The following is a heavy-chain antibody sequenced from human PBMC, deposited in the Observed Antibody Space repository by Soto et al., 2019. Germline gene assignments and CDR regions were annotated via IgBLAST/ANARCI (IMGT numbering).Heavy chain of an antibody. J-gene: IGHJ4*02. CDR3: AKTFRPTTYYYGSGSYSLRPFDY. Sequence: PSETLSLTCTVSGGSISSSSYYWGWIRQPPGKGLEWIGSIYYSGSTYYNPSLKSRVTISVDTSKNQFSLKLSSVTAADTAVYYCAKTFRPTTYYYGSGSYSLRPFDYWGQGTLVTVSS. CDR1: GGSISSSSYY. V-gene: IGHV4-39*01. CDR2: IYYSGST. D-gene: IGHD3-10*01.